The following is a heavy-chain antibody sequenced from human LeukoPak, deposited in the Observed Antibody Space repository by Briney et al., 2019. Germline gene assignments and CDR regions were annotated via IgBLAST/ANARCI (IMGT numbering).Heavy chain of an antibody. V-gene: IGHV3-48*04. CDR3: AELGITMIGGV. D-gene: IGHD3-10*02. J-gene: IGHJ6*04. CDR2: ISSSSSTI. CDR1: GFTFSSYT. Sequence: GGSLRLSCVASGFTFSSYTMNWVRQAPGKGLEWVSYISSSSSTIYYADSVKGRFTISRDNAKNSLYLQMNSLRAEDTAVYYCAELGITMIGGVWGKGTTVTISS.